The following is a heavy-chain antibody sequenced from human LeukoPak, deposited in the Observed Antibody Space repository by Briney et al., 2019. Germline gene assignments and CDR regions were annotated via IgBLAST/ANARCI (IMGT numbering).Heavy chain of an antibody. V-gene: IGHV4-30-2*01. CDR1: GGSISSGGYY. Sequence: SETLSLTCTVSGGSISSGGYYWSWIRQPPGKGLEWIGYIYHSGSTYYNPSLKSRVTISVDRSKNQFSLKLSSVTAADTAVYYCARIRLYSSSWYPVQYYFDYWGQGTLVTVSS. CDR3: ARIRLYSSSWYPVQYYFDY. CDR2: IYHSGST. D-gene: IGHD6-13*01. J-gene: IGHJ4*02.